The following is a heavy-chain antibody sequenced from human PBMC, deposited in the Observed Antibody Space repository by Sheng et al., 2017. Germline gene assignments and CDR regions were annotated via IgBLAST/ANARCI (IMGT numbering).Heavy chain of an antibody. D-gene: IGHD5-18*01. V-gene: IGHV4-61*02. CDR1: GGSISSGSYY. CDR3: ARVTATAYFDY. CDR2: IYTSGST. J-gene: IGHJ4*02. Sequence: QVQLQESGPGLVKPSQTLSLTCTVSGGSISSGSYYWSWIRQPAGKGLEWIGRIYTSGSTNYNPSLKSRVTISVDTSKNQFSLKLSSVTAADTAVYYCARVTATAYFDYWARERWSPSPQ.